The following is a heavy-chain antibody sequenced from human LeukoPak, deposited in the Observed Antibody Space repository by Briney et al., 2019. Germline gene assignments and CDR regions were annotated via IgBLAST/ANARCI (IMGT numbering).Heavy chain of an antibody. V-gene: IGHV3-30*18. D-gene: IGHD5-24*01. J-gene: IGHJ5*02. CDR3: AKDPDGYKPLA. CDR2: ISYDGSNE. CDR1: GFTFSSYG. Sequence: GGSLRLSCAASGFTFSSYGMHWVRQAPGKGLEWVAVISYDGSNEYYADSVKGRFTISRDNSKNTLYLQMNSLRAEDTAVYYCAKDPDGYKPLAWGQGTLVTVSS.